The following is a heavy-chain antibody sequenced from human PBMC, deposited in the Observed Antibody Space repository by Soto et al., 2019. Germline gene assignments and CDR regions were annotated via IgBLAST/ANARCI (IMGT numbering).Heavy chain of an antibody. Sequence: SETLSLTCAVYGGSFSGYYWSWIRQPPGKGLEWIGEINHSGSTNYNPSLKSRVTISVDTSKNQFSLKLSSVTAADTAVYYCARGLDYDYVWGSYRSIRWFDPWGQGTLVTVSS. CDR3: ARGLDYDYVWGSYRSIRWFDP. V-gene: IGHV4-34*01. D-gene: IGHD3-16*02. CDR1: GGSFSGYY. J-gene: IGHJ5*02. CDR2: INHSGST.